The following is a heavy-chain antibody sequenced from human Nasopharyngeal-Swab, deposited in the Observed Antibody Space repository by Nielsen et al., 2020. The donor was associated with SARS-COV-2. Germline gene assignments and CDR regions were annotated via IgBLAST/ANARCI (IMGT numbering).Heavy chain of an antibody. V-gene: IGHV4-59*01. Sequence: SETLSLTCSVSGDSMNSFYWTWIRQSQTKGLEWIGYIYYNGNTKYNPSLKSRVTISKDTSKNQFSLRLSSVTAGDAATYYCARVIETYHDFWSGAPPDYNYYMDVWGKGITVTVSS. CDR3: ARVIETYHDFWSGAPPDYNYYMDV. CDR1: GDSMNSFY. D-gene: IGHD3-3*01. CDR2: IYYNGNT. J-gene: IGHJ6*03.